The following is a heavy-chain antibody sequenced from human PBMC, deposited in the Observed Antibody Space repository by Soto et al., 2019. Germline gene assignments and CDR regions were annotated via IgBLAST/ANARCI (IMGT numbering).Heavy chain of an antibody. J-gene: IGHJ4*02. D-gene: IGHD3-16*02. Sequence: PGGSLRLSCQASGFTFSSYSMNWVRQAPGKGLEWVSCISSSSRNIYYADSVKGRFTISRDNAKNSLYLQMNSLRVEDTAVYYCASXREHYVWGSYRPTPFDYWGPGTLVTVSS. CDR2: ISSSSRNI. V-gene: IGHV3-21*01. CDR3: ASXREHYVWGSYRPTPFDY. CDR1: GFTFSSYS.